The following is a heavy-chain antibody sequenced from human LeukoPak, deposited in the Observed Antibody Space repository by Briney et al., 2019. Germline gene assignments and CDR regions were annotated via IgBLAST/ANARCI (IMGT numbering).Heavy chain of an antibody. V-gene: IGHV3-30-3*01. D-gene: IGHD2-2*01. CDR1: GFTFSSYA. CDR3: AREGCSSTSCYGRWFDP. Sequence: PGRSLRLSCAASGFTFSSYAMHWVRQAPGKGLEWVAVISYDGSNKYYADSVKGRFTISRGNSKNTLYLQMNSLRAEDTAVYYCAREGCSSTSCYGRWFDPWGQGTLVTVSS. CDR2: ISYDGSNK. J-gene: IGHJ5*02.